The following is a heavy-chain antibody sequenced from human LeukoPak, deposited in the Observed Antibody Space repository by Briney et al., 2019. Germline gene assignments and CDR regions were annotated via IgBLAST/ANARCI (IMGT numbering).Heavy chain of an antibody. D-gene: IGHD3-9*01. CDR1: GFTFSSNA. CDR2: ISGSGGST. J-gene: IGHJ4*02. V-gene: IGHV3-23*01. Sequence: GGSLRLSCAASGFTFSSNAMSWVRQAPGKGLEWVSAISGSGGSTYYADSVKGRFTISRDNSKNTLYVEMNTLRAEDTAVYYCAKWGDYDILTGYYVSDFWGQGTLVTVSS. CDR3: AKWGDYDILTGYYVSDF.